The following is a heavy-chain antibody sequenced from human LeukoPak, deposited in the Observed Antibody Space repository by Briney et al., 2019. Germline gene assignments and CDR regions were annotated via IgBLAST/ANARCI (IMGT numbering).Heavy chain of an antibody. V-gene: IGHV3-74*01. J-gene: IGHJ4*02. CDR1: GSTFSSYW. CDR2: TNSDGSST. D-gene: IGHD3-22*01. Sequence: GGSLRLSCAASGSTFSSYWMHWVRQAPGKGLVWVSRTNSDGSSTSYADSVKGRFTISRENAKNTVYLQMNSLRAEDTAVYYCARVAAWDSSGYLFDYWGQGILVTVSS. CDR3: ARVAAWDSSGYLFDY.